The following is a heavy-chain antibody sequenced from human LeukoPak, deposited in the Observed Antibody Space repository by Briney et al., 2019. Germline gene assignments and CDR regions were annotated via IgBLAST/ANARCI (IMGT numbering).Heavy chain of an antibody. V-gene: IGHV1-46*01. Sequence: GASVKVSCKASGYTFTSYYMHWVRQAPGQGLEWMGIINPSGGNTGYAQKFQGRVTMTRNTSISTAYMELSSLRSEDTAVYYCARGPPMVRGVINSWGQGTLVTVSS. CDR3: ARGPPMVRGVINS. CDR2: INPSGGNT. D-gene: IGHD3-10*01. CDR1: GYTFTSYY. J-gene: IGHJ4*02.